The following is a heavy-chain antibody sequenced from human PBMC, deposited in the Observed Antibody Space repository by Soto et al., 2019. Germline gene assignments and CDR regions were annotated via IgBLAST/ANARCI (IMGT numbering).Heavy chain of an antibody. Sequence: QVQLVESGGGVVQPGRSLRLSCAASGFTFSSYAMHWVRQAPGKGLEWVAVISYDGSNKYYADSVKGRFTISRDNSKNTLYLQMNSLRAEDTAVYYCARDRYSGYDNYYYGMDVWGQGTTVTVSS. D-gene: IGHD5-12*01. V-gene: IGHV3-30-3*01. CDR1: GFTFSSYA. CDR2: ISYDGSNK. J-gene: IGHJ6*02. CDR3: ARDRYSGYDNYYYGMDV.